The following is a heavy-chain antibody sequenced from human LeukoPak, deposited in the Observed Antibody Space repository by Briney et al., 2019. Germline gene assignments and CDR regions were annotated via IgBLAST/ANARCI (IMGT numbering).Heavy chain of an antibody. V-gene: IGHV3-21*01. Sequence: GGSLRLSCAASGFTFSSYSMNWVRQAPGKGLEWVSSITTRSSYIYYADSVKGRFTISRDDAKSSLYRQMSSLRAEDTAVYYCARDPAAAGSVWLDPWGQGILVTVSS. CDR1: GFTFSSYS. CDR3: ARDPAAAGSVWLDP. D-gene: IGHD6-13*01. CDR2: ITTRSSYI. J-gene: IGHJ5*02.